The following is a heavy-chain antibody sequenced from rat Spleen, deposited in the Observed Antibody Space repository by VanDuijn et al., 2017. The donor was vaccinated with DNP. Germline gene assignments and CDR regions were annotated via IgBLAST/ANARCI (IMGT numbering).Heavy chain of an antibody. V-gene: IGHV5S13*01. CDR2: ISTRGSRT. J-gene: IGHJ4*01. Sequence: EVQLVETGGGLVQPGRSLKLSCTASGFTFSKYGMAWVRQAPTKGLEWDASISTRGSRTYYPDSVKGRFTISRDNAKNTLYLQMDSLRSEDTATYYCATWELGEAMDAWGQGTSVTVSS. CDR1: GFTFSKYG. CDR3: ATWELGEAMDA. D-gene: IGHD4-3*01.